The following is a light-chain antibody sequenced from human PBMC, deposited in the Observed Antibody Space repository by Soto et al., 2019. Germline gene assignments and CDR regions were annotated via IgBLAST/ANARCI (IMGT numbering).Light chain of an antibody. CDR3: CSFAVGAALV. CDR1: SSNVGTYDL. J-gene: IGLJ2*01. V-gene: IGLV2-23*01. Sequence: QSVLTQPASVSASPGQSITISCTGTSSNVGTYDLVSWYQHHPDKAPKLIIYEGTKRPSGISSRFSGSKSGNTASLTISGLPAEDGAGYFFCSFAVGAALVFGGGTKVTVL. CDR2: EGT.